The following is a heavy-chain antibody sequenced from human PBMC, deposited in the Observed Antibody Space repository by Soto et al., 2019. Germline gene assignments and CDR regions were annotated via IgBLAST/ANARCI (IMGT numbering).Heavy chain of an antibody. CDR3: AREAGPYRHAFDI. CDR1: GGTFSSYA. J-gene: IGHJ3*02. CDR2: IIPIFGTA. V-gene: IGHV1-69*01. D-gene: IGHD2-2*02. Sequence: QVQLVQSGAEVKKPGSSVQVSCKASGGTFSSYAISWVRQAPGQGLEWMGGIIPIFGTANYAQKFQGRVTITADESTSTAYMELCSLRYEDTAVYYCAREAGPYRHAFDIWGQVTMVTVSS.